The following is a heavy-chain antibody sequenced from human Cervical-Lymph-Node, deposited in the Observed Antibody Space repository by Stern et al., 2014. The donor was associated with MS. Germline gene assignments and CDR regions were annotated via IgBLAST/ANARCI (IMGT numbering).Heavy chain of an antibody. D-gene: IGHD4/OR15-4a*01. CDR3: TTGAGVLVYFYGLDV. CDR1: GVTLSDAG. V-gene: IGHV3-15*01. CDR2: IKRKTDGGTT. Sequence: EVQLVESGGGLVKPGGSLRLSCAVSGVTLSDAGVSWVRQAPVKGLEWVGRIKRKTDGGTTDYAAPVKGRFTISRDDSKNTAYLQMNSLKAEDTAVYYCTTGAGVLVYFYGLDVWGQGTTVTVSS. J-gene: IGHJ6*02.